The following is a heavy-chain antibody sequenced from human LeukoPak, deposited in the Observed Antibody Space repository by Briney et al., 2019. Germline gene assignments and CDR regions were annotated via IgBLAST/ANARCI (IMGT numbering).Heavy chain of an antibody. Sequence: SVKVSCKASGGTFSSYAISWVRQAPGQGLECMGGIIPIFGTANYAQKFQGRVTITADESTSTAYMELSSLRSEDTAVYYCARDNDSRDPPHSDYWGQGTLVTVSS. V-gene: IGHV1-69*13. CDR2: IIPIFGTA. D-gene: IGHD3-16*01. J-gene: IGHJ4*02. CDR1: GGTFSSYA. CDR3: ARDNDSRDPPHSDY.